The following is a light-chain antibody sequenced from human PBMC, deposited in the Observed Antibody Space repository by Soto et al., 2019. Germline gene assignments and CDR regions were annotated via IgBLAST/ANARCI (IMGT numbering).Light chain of an antibody. CDR2: EGS. Sequence: QSSLAPPASVSGSPGQSITISCTGTSSDVGSYNLVSWYQQHPGKAPKLMIYEGSKRPSGVSNRFSGSKSGNTASLTISGLQAEDEADYYCCSYAGSSTAGGFGTATTVTV. V-gene: IGLV2-23*01. CDR1: SSDVGSYNL. J-gene: IGLJ1*01. CDR3: CSYAGSSTAGG.